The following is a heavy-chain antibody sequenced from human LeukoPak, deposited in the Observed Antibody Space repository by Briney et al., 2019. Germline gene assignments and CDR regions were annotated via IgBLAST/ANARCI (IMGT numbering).Heavy chain of an antibody. CDR3: ARRLWETTDFDY. V-gene: IGHV3-7*01. D-gene: IGHD2-21*01. CDR1: GFTFSSSW. J-gene: IGHJ4*02. Sequence: GGSLRLPCAASGFTFSSSWMSWVRQAPGKGLEWVANIKQDGSEKYYVDSVKGRFTISRDNAMNSLSLQMNSLRAEDTAVYYCARRLWETTDFDYWGQGTLVTVSS. CDR2: IKQDGSEK.